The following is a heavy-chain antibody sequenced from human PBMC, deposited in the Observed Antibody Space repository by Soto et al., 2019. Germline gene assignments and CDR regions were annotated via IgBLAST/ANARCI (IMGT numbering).Heavy chain of an antibody. V-gene: IGHV3-30-3*01. Sequence: QVQLVESGGGVVQPGRSLRLSCAASGFTFSSYAMHWVHQAPGKGLEWVAVISYDGSNKYYADSVKGRFTISRDNSKNTLYLQMNSLRAEDTAVYYCARDPGDSSGWLAFDYWGQGTLVTVSS. CDR1: GFTFSSYA. D-gene: IGHD6-19*01. J-gene: IGHJ4*02. CDR3: ARDPGDSSGWLAFDY. CDR2: ISYDGSNK.